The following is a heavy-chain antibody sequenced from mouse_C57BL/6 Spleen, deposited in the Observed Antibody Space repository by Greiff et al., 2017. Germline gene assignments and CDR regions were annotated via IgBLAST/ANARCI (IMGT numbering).Heavy chain of an antibody. CDR3: ARSPSTMVTYDYAMDY. CDR2: IDPSDSYT. V-gene: IGHV1-69*01. CDR1: GYTFTSYW. J-gene: IGHJ4*01. Sequence: VQLQQPGAELVMPGASVKLSCKASGYTFTSYWMHWVKQRPGQGLEWIGEIDPSDSYTNYNQKFKGKSTLTVDKSSSTAYMQLSSLTSEDSAVYYCARSPSTMVTYDYAMDYWGQGTSVTVSS. D-gene: IGHD2-1*01.